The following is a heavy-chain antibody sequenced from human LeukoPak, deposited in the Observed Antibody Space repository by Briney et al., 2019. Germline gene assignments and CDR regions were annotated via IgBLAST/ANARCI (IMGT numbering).Heavy chain of an antibody. J-gene: IGHJ4*02. CDR1: NYYFSDYT. CDR3: ARGPLDGDYYCDF. Sequence: ASVKVSCKPSNYYFSDYTIKWVRQAPRQGLEWMGWIRPKNGDTNPAQRFQCRVTMTTKTSTTTAYMYLRNPTSDNTAVYFCARGPLDGDYYCDFWGQGTLVTVSS. V-gene: IGHV1-18*01. D-gene: IGHD4-17*01. CDR2: IRPKNGDT.